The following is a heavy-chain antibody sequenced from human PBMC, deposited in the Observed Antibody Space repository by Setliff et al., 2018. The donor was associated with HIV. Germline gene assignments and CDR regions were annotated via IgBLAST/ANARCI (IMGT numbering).Heavy chain of an antibody. CDR1: GGTFSSYA. V-gene: IGHV1-69*06. D-gene: IGHD3-10*01. Sequence: SVKVSCKASGGTFSSYAIHWVRQAPGQGLEWMGRIIPIFGTTNYAQKFQGRVTITADKSTSTAYMELSSLRSEDTAVYFCARERITMTRGVNGDYWGQGTLVTVSS. CDR2: IIPIFGTT. CDR3: ARERITMTRGVNGDY. J-gene: IGHJ4*02.